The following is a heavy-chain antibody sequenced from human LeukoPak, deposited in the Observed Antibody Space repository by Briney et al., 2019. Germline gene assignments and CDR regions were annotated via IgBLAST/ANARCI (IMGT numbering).Heavy chain of an antibody. CDR1: GFTFSDYY. CDR3: ARTGGGSSDRAPIYYGMDV. V-gene: IGHV3-11*01. D-gene: IGHD6-6*01. J-gene: IGHJ6*02. CDR2: ISSSGSTI. Sequence: KPGGSLRLSCAASGFTFSDYYMSWIRQAPGKGLEWVSYISSSGSTIYYADSVKGRFTISRDNAKNSLYLQMNSLRAEDTALYHCARTGGGSSDRAPIYYGMDVWGQGTTVTVSS.